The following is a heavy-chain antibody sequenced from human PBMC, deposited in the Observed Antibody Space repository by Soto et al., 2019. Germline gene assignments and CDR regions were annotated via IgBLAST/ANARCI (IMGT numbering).Heavy chain of an antibody. CDR3: TRRGCRTTGGDFS. CDR1: GFPFSSYW. Sequence: EVRLVESGGDLVQPGGSLRLSCAASGFPFSSYWMHWVRQAPGKGLVWVSRINGDGSSMTYADSANGRFTIARDNDKNTWYQQMTSLRAADAAGYYCTRRGCRTTGGDFSWGRGTLVTGSS. D-gene: IGHD2-2*01. V-gene: IGHV3-74*03. J-gene: IGHJ4*02. CDR2: INGDGSSM.